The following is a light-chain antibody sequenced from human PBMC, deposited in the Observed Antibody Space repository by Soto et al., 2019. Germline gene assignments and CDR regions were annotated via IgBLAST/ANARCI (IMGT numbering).Light chain of an antibody. CDR3: NSYTTSSTLV. CDR2: EVT. CDR1: SSDVGGYNF. J-gene: IGLJ1*01. Sequence: QSALTQPASVSGSPGQSITISCTRTSSDVGGYNFVSWYQQHPGKAPKLMIYEVTSRPSGVSNRFSGSKSGNTASLTISGLQAEDEAEYYCNSYTTSSTLVFGTGTKLTVL. V-gene: IGLV2-14*03.